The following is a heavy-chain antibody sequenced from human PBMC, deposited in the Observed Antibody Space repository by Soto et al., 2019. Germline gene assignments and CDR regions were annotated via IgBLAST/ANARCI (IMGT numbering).Heavy chain of an antibody. J-gene: IGHJ6*02. CDR3: ARVRDYVNYYYYYGMDV. D-gene: IGHD4-17*01. Sequence: ASVKVSCKASGYTFTSYDISWVRQAPGQGLEWMGWISTYNGNTNYAQKLQGRVTMTTDTSTSTAYMELRSLRSDDTAVYYCARVRDYVNYYYYYGMDVWGQGTTVTVSS. CDR1: GYTFTSYD. CDR2: ISTYNGNT. V-gene: IGHV1-18*01.